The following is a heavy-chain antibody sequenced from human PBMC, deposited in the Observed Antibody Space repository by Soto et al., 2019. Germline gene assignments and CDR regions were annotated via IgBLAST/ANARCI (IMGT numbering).Heavy chain of an antibody. CDR1: GLPFSAYG. CDR2: ISGPGDTT. Sequence: GGSLRLSCAASGLPFSAYGMRWFRQAPGKGLEWISSISGPGDTTDYADSVKGRFTISRDNSKNTLYLQMDSLRAEDTATFYCSPDSSGGDFDSWGQGTLVTVSS. D-gene: IGHD6-19*01. J-gene: IGHJ4*02. V-gene: IGHV3-23*01. CDR3: SPDSSGGDFDS.